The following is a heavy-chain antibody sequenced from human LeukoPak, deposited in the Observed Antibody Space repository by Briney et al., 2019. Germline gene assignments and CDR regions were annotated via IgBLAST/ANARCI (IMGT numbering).Heavy chain of an antibody. D-gene: IGHD3-10*01. CDR3: ARDVRGYYGSGSPSDY. CDR1: GFTFSSYG. Sequence: GGSLRLSCAASGFTFSSYGMHWVRQAPGKGLEWVAVIWYDGSNKYYADSVKGRFTISRDNSKNTLYLQMNSLRAEDTAVYYCARDVRGYYGSGSPSDYWGQGTLVTVSS. J-gene: IGHJ4*02. CDR2: IWYDGSNK. V-gene: IGHV3-33*01.